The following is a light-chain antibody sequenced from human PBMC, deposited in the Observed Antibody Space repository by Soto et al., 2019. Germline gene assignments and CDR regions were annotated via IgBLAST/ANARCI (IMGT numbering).Light chain of an antibody. CDR2: DVS. CDR3: CAYAGTYTV. Sequence: QSALTQPRSVSGSPGQSVTISCTGTSSDVGGYNYVSWYQQHPGKAPKLMIYDVSQRPSGVPDRFSGSKSGNTASLTISGLQSEDEADYYCCAYAGTYTVFGGGTQLTVL. CDR1: SSDVGGYNY. J-gene: IGLJ2*01. V-gene: IGLV2-11*01.